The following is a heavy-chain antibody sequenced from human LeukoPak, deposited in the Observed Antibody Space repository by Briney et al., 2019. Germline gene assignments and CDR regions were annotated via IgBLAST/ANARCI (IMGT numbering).Heavy chain of an antibody. CDR3: AKARGDSSSWYVGMSWFDP. CDR1: GFTFSSYG. Sequence: PGGSLRLSCAASGFTFSSYGMHWVRQAPGKGLEWVAFIRYDGSNKYYADSVKGRFTISRDNSKNTLYLQMNSLRAEDTAVYYCAKARGDSSSWYVGMSWFDPWGQGTLVTVSS. V-gene: IGHV3-30*02. D-gene: IGHD6-13*01. CDR2: IRYDGSNK. J-gene: IGHJ5*02.